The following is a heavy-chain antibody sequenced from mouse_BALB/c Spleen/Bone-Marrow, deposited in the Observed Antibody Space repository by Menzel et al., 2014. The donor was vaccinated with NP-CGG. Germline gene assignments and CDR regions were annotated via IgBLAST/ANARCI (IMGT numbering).Heavy chain of an antibody. Sequence: SGPELVKPGASVKMSCKASGYTFTSYVVHWVKQKPGQGLEWIGYINPYNDGTKYNEKFKGMATLTSDRSSSTAYMELSSLTSEDSAVYYCAKGGNYRYDFDYWGQGTTLTVSS. CDR1: GYTFTSYV. V-gene: IGHV1-14*01. D-gene: IGHD2-14*01. CDR3: AKGGNYRYDFDY. CDR2: INPYNDGT. J-gene: IGHJ2*01.